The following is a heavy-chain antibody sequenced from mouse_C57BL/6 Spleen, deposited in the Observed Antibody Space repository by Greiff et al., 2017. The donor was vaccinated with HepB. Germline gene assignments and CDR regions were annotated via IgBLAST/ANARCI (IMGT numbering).Heavy chain of an antibody. CDR1: GYSITSGYY. V-gene: IGHV3-6*01. CDR2: ISYDGSN. J-gene: IGHJ3*01. CDR3: ARDRDYYGSSFAY. D-gene: IGHD1-1*01. Sequence: EVQLQESGPGLVKPSQSLSLTCSVTGYSITSGYYWNWIRQFPGNNLEWMGYISYDGSNNYNPSLKNRISITRDTSKNQFFLKLNSVTTEDTATYYCARDRDYYGSSFAYWGQGTLVTVSA.